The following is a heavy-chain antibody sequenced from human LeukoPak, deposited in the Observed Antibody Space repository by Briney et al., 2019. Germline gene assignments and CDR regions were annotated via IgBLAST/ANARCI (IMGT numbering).Heavy chain of an antibody. Sequence: PGGSLRLSCAASGFTFSSSAMSWVRQAPGKGLEWVSAISNNGGYTYYADSVQGRFTISRDNSKNTLYLQMNSLRAEDTAVYYCAKEPIITIFGVGCMDVWGQGTTVTVSS. CDR1: GFTFSSSA. J-gene: IGHJ6*02. CDR3: AKEPIITIFGVGCMDV. D-gene: IGHD3-3*01. CDR2: ISNNGGYT. V-gene: IGHV3-23*01.